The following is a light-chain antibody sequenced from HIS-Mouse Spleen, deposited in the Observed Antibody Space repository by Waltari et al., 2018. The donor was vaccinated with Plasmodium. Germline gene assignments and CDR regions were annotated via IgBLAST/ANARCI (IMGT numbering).Light chain of an antibody. V-gene: IGKV1-8*01. CDR1: QGISSY. Sequence: AIRMTQSPSSFPASTGDRVTITCRASQGISSYLAWYQQKPGKAPKLLIYAESTLQSGVPSRFSGSGSGTDFTLTISCLQSEDFATYYCQQYYSYPLTVGGGTKVEIK. CDR3: QQYYSYPLT. CDR2: AES. J-gene: IGKJ4*01.